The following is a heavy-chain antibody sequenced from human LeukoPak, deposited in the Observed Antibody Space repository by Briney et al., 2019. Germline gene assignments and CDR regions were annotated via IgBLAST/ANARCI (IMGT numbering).Heavy chain of an antibody. CDR1: GGSFSGYY. J-gene: IGHJ4*02. CDR3: ARGRGSRTLITILSVSVDFDY. D-gene: IGHD3-9*01. CDR2: INHSGST. Sequence: SETLSLTCAVYGGSFSGYYWSWIRQPPGKGLEWIGEINHSGSTNYNPSLKSRVTISVDTSKNQFSLKLSSVTAADTAVYYCARGRGSRTLITILSVSVDFDYWGQGTLVTVSS. V-gene: IGHV4-34*01.